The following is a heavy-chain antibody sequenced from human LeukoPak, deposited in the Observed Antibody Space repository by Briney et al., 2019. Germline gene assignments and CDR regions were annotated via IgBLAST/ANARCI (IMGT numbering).Heavy chain of an antibody. V-gene: IGHV4-34*01. CDR2: INHSGST. Sequence: PSETLSLTCAVYGGSFSGYYWSWIRQPPGKGLEWIGEINHSGSTNYNPSLKSRVTISVDTSKNQFSLKLSSVTAADTAVYYCARERVMTAMAGFDYWGQGTLVTVSS. CDR3: ARERVMTAMAGFDY. CDR1: GGSFSGYY. J-gene: IGHJ4*02. D-gene: IGHD5-18*01.